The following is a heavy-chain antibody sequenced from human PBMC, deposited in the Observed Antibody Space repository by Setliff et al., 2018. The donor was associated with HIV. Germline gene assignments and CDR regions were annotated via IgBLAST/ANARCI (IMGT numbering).Heavy chain of an antibody. CDR2: IYYNGNT. Sequence: SETLSLTCSVSGASISSNSYYWGWIRQPPGKGLEWVGSIYYNGNTFYNQSLQSRVTISLDTSKNQFSLELRSVTAADTALYYYCGGNGYYSIDYWGQGTLVTVSS. J-gene: IGHJ4*02. CDR3: CGGNGYYSIDY. V-gene: IGHV4-39*07. D-gene: IGHD3-22*01. CDR1: GASISSNSYY.